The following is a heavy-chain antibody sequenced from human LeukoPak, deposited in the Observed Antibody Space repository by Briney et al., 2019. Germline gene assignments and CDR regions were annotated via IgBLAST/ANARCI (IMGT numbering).Heavy chain of an antibody. D-gene: IGHD3-16*01. CDR1: GFNFDNYG. V-gene: IGHV3-20*04. J-gene: IGHJ3*02. CDR3: ASATRGGVEAFDI. Sequence: GGSLRLSCAASGFNFDNYGMSWVRQAPGKGLEWVSSINWNGDSTTYADSVKGRFTISRDNAKKSLYLQMNSLRAEDTALYYCASATRGGVEAFDIWGQGTLVTVSS. CDR2: INWNGDST.